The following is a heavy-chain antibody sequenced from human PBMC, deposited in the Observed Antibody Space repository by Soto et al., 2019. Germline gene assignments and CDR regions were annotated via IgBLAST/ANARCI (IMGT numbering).Heavy chain of an antibody. J-gene: IGHJ4*02. Sequence: QLQLQESGPGLVKPSETLSLTCTVSGGSISSSSYYWGWIRQPPGKGLEWIGSIYYSGSTYYNPSLKSRVTISVDTSKNQFSLKLSSVTAADTAVYYCARLSEGRLGELSLPDYWGQGTLVTVSS. CDR3: ARLSEGRLGELSLPDY. D-gene: IGHD3-16*02. CDR1: GGSISSSSYY. V-gene: IGHV4-39*01. CDR2: IYYSGST.